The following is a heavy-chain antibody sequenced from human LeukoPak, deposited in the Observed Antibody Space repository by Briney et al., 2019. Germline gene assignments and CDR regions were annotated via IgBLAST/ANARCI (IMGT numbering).Heavy chain of an antibody. V-gene: IGHV3-11*05. J-gene: IGHJ4*02. Sequence: GGSLRLSCAASGFNFRDYYMSWIRQAPGKGLEWVSYISTSGSYTSYADSVKGRFTVSRHNGEKSFYLQMNSLRAEDTAVYYRAKDVMTTVFHFDYWGQGTLVTVSS. D-gene: IGHD4-17*01. CDR3: AKDVMTTVFHFDY. CDR1: GFNFRDYY. CDR2: ISTSGSYT.